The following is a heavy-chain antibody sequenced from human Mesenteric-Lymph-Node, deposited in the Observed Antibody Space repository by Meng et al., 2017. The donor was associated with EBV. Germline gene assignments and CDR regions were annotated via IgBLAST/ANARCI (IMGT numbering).Heavy chain of an antibody. CDR3: ARRDVDGYYNYFDP. CDR1: GDSISSSNW. D-gene: IGHD3-22*01. J-gene: IGHJ5*02. V-gene: IGHV4-4*02. Sequence: ETGPGLGRAAGTLCLTCAVSGDSISSSNWWNWARQAPGKGLEWIGQISHTGTTNYNPSLKSRVTISLDMSKNQFSLTLNSVTAADTAVYYCARRDVDGYYNYFDPWGRGTLVTVSS. CDR2: ISHTGTT.